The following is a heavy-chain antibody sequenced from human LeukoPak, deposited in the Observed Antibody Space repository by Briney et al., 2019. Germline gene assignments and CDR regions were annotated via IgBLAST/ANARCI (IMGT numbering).Heavy chain of an antibody. CDR2: TYYSGST. D-gene: IGHD6-13*01. CDR1: GGSISSYY. V-gene: IGHV4-59*01. Sequence: NPSETLSLTCTVSGGSISSYYWSWIRQPPGKGLEWIGYTYYSGSTNYNPSLKSRVTISVDTSKNQFSLKLSSVTAADTAVYYCARSSGWYYFDYWGQGTLVAVSS. CDR3: ARSSGWYYFDY. J-gene: IGHJ4*02.